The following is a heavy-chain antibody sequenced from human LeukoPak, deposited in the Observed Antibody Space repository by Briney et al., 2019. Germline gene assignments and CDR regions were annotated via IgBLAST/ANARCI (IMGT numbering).Heavy chain of an antibody. V-gene: IGHV4-34*01. CDR1: GGSFSGYY. Sequence: PSETLSLTCAVYGGSFSGYYWSWIRQPPGKGLEWIGEINHSGSTNYNPSLKSRVTISVDTSKNQFSLKLSSVTAADTAVYYCARGYYGDYGNWFDPWGQGTLVTVSS. CDR2: INHSGST. CDR3: ARGYYGDYGNWFDP. J-gene: IGHJ5*02. D-gene: IGHD4-17*01.